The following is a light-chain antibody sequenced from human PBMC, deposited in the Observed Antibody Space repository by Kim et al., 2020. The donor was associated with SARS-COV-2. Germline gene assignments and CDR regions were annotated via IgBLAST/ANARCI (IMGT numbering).Light chain of an antibody. CDR3: SSYAGSNNMI. V-gene: IGLV2-8*01. Sequence: QSVPISAPQTYTNVGNSKFVSWYQQHPDKAPKLIIYEVTKRPSGVPDRFSGSKSGDTASLTVSGLQAEDEADYYCSSYAGSNNMIFGGGTQLTVL. J-gene: IGLJ2*01. CDR2: EVT. CDR1: YTNVGNSKF.